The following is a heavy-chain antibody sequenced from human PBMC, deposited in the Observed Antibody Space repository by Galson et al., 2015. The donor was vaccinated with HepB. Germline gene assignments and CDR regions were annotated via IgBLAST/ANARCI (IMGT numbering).Heavy chain of an antibody. CDR1: GFTFSSYA. J-gene: IGHJ4*02. CDR2: ISYDGSNK. CDR3: ARGDYYDSSGYYPPGYYFDY. V-gene: IGHV3-30-3*01. Sequence: SLRLSCAASGFTFSSYAMHWVRQAPGKGLEWVAVISYDGSNKYYADSVKGRFTISRDNSKNTLYLQMNSLRAEDTAVYYCARGDYYDSSGYYPPGYYFDYWGQGTLVTVSS. D-gene: IGHD3-22*01.